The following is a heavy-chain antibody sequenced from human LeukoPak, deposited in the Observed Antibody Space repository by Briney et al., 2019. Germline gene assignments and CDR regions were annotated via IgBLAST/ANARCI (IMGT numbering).Heavy chain of an antibody. CDR2: IKQDGSEK. D-gene: IGHD3-10*01. V-gene: IGHV3-7*01. CDR1: GFTFSSYW. CDR3: ARYPPYGSGSYYRYFDL. Sequence: GGSLRLSCAASGFTFSSYWMSWVRQAPGKGLEWVANIKQDGSEKYYVDSVKGRFTISRDNAKNSLYLQMNSLRAEDTAVYYCARYPPYGSGSYYRYFDLWGHGTLVTVSS. J-gene: IGHJ2*01.